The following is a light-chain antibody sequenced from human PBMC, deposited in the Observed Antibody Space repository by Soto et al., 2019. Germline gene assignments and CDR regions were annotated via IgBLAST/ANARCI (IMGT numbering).Light chain of an antibody. CDR2: QTS. Sequence: EIVFTHSPSTLSSFPVDRVTLSCRASQYINTRLAWYQHRPGQAPRLLIYQTSIRAAGIPARFSGSGSGTDFTLTISSLEPEDFAVYYCQQRSNWPINFGQGTRLEIK. J-gene: IGKJ5*01. CDR1: QYINTR. V-gene: IGKV3-11*01. CDR3: QQRSNWPIN.